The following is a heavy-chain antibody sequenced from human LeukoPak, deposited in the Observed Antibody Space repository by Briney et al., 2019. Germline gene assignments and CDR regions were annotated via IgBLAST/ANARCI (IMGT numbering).Heavy chain of an antibody. Sequence: GGSLRLSCAASGFTFSSYSMNWVRQAPGKGLEWVASITSSSSDIYYADSVKGRFTISRDNAKKSLFLQMNSLRAEDTAVYYCARELQTRYFDLRRAFDIWGQGTIVTVS. J-gene: IGHJ3*02. CDR1: GFTFSSYS. CDR3: ARELQTRYFDLRRAFDI. CDR2: ITSSSSDI. V-gene: IGHV3-21*01. D-gene: IGHD3-9*01.